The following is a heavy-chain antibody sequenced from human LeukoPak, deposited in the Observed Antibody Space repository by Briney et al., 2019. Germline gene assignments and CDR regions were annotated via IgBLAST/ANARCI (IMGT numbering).Heavy chain of an antibody. V-gene: IGHV3-23*01. CDR2: ISSGGGST. D-gene: IGHD2-2*01. J-gene: IGHJ5*02. CDR1: RFTFSSYA. CDR3: AKALGVEVPAASRWFDP. Sequence: GGSLRLSCAASRFTFSSYAMSWVRQAPGKGLEWVSTISSGGGSTYYADSVKGRFTISRDNSKNTLYLQMNSLRAEDTAVYYCAKALGVEVPAASRWFDPWGQGTLVTVSS.